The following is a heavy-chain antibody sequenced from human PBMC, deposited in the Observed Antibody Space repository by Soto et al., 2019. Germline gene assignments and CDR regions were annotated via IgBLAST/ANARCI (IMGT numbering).Heavy chain of an antibody. J-gene: IGHJ6*02. CDR1: GFTFSNFV. Sequence: PRLSCAASGFTFSNFVMRWVRQTPGKGLEWVSTITETGGDTYYTDSVKGRFTVSRDNSKNTLYLQMTSLRAEDTALYYCTKASSDRHHMDVWGQGTTVTVSS. CDR2: ITETGGDT. CDR3: TKASSDRHHMDV. V-gene: IGHV3-23*01.